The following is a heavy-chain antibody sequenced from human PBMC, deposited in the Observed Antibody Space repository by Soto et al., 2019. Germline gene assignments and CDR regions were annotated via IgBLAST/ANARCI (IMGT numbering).Heavy chain of an antibody. J-gene: IGHJ6*01. CDR1: GFTFSTYG. V-gene: IGHV3-33*01. CDR2: IWYDGSKI. D-gene: IGHD6-13*01. CDR3: ARPLEQHQLGFGMDV. Sequence: GGSLRLSCAASGFTFSTYGMHWVRQAPGKGLEWVAVIWYDGSKIYYADSVKGRFTISRDNSKSTLYLQMNSLRAEDTAVYYGARPLEQHQLGFGMDVWGQGSPVTVSS.